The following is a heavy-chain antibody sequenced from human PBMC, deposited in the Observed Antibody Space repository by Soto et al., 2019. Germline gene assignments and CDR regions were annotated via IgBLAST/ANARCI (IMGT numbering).Heavy chain of an antibody. CDR2: INHLTTT. CDR3: ARGYDTALAPIF. CDR1: GGSFSSYH. V-gene: IGHV4-34*01. D-gene: IGHD5-18*01. Sequence: SETLSLTCAVYGGSFSSYHWSWIRQTPGKGLEWIGEINHLTTTNYNPSLKSRVIISLDTPKNQFSLKLSSVTAADTAVYYCARGYDTALAPIFWGQGSLVTVS. J-gene: IGHJ4*02.